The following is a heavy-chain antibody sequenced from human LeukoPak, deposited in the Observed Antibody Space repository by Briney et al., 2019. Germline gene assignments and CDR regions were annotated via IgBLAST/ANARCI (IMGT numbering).Heavy chain of an antibody. CDR1: GRSFSGYY. J-gene: IGHJ2*01. CDR2: INHSGST. V-gene: IGHV4-34*01. Sequence: SETLSLTCAVYGRSFSGYYWSWIRQPPGKGLEWIGEINHSGSTNYNPSLKSRVTISVDTSKNQFSLKLSSVTAADTAVYYCARKKPRWYFDLWGRGTLVTVSS. CDR3: ARKKPRWYFDL. D-gene: IGHD1-14*01.